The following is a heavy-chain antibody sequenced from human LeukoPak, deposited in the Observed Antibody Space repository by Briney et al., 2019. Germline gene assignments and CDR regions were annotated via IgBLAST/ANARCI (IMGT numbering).Heavy chain of an antibody. CDR3: ARDPPDYGDPMYYFDY. CDR1: GFTFSTHD. J-gene: IGHJ4*02. D-gene: IGHD4-17*01. CDR2: ISYGGSNI. Sequence: GGSLRLSCGASGFTFSTHDMHWVRQAPGKGLEWVSFISYGGSNIHFADSVKGRFTISRDDSKNTLYLLMSSLRPDDTAVYYCARDPPDYGDPMYYFDYWGQGTLVTVSS. V-gene: IGHV3-30*19.